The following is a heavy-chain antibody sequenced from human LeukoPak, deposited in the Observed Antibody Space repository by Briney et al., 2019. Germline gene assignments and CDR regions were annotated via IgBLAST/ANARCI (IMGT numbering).Heavy chain of an antibody. CDR1: GFTFSSYG. J-gene: IGHJ4*02. D-gene: IGHD3-3*01. V-gene: IGHV3-23*01. CDR3: AKRGVVTPFDY. Sequence: GGSLRLSCAASGFTFSSYGVSWVRQAPGKGLEWVSAISGSGGSTYYADSVKGRFTISRDNSKNTLYLQMNSLRAEDTAVYYCAKRGVVTPFDYWGQGTLVTVSS. CDR2: ISGSGGST.